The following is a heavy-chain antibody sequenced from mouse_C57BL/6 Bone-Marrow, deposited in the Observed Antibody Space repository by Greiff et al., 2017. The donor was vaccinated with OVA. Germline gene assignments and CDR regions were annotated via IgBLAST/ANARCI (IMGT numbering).Heavy chain of an antibody. CDR2: INPNYGTT. CDR1: GYSFTDYY. D-gene: IGHD2-12*01. Sequence: VQLKQSGPELVKPGASVKISCKASGYSFTDYYMNWVKQSHGQSLEWIGVINPNYGTTSYNQKFKGKATLTVDPSSSTAYMQLNSLTSEDSAVYYCERDDSFAYWGQGTLVTVSA. CDR3: ERDDSFAY. J-gene: IGHJ3*01. V-gene: IGHV1-39*01.